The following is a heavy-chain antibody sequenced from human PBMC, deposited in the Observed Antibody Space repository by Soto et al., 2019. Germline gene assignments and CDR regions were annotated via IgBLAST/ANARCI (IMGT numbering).Heavy chain of an antibody. J-gene: IGHJ5*02. D-gene: IGHD6-13*01. CDR2: IYPDNSNT. CDR3: ARQGAAVPTVPLIWFDP. V-gene: IGHV5-51*01. Sequence: VQLVQSGTEVKKPGESLKISCKGAGYFFAGYWIAWVRQMPGKGLEWMGIIYPDNSNTKYSRSFPGQLTSAANQPSCTAYLQRSSLKASDTAIYYCARQGAAVPTVPLIWFDPWGQGTLVTVSS. CDR1: GYFFAGYW.